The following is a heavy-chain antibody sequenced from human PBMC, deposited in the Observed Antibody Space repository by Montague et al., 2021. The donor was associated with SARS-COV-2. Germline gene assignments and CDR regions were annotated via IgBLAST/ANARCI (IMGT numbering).Heavy chain of an antibody. Sequence: SETLSLTCAVYGGSFSGYYWSWIRQPPGKGLEWIGEINYSGSTNYNPSLKSRVTISVDTSKNQFSLKLSSVTAADTAVYYCARSGWEQLVRARYYYYGMDVWGKGTTVTVSS. CDR1: GGSFSGYY. D-gene: IGHD6-6*01. V-gene: IGHV4-34*01. J-gene: IGHJ6*04. CDR3: ARSGWEQLVRARYYYYGMDV. CDR2: INYSGST.